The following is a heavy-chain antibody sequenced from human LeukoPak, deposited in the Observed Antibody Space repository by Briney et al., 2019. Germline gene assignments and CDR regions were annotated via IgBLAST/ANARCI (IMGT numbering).Heavy chain of an antibody. J-gene: IGHJ4*02. CDR1: GFTFGNYW. Sequence: GGSLRLSCAASGFTFGNYWMHWVRQAPGKGLEWVSGISGSGGSTYDTDSVKGRFTISRDNSKNTVYLQMNSLRAEDTAVYYCAKTYSGTWYPDYWGQGTLVTVSS. V-gene: IGHV3-23*01. D-gene: IGHD6-13*01. CDR2: ISGSGGST. CDR3: AKTYSGTWYPDY.